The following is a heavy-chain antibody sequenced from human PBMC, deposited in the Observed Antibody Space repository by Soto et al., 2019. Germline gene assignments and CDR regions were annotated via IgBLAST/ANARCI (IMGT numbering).Heavy chain of an antibody. CDR3: ARDPHSSGGSCYPLGSFDY. Sequence: QVQLVESGGGVVQPGRSLRLSCAASGFTFSSYAMHWDRQAPGKGLEWVAVISYDGSNKYYADSVKGRFTISRDNSKNTLYLQMNSLRAEDTAVYYCARDPHSSGGSCYPLGSFDYWGQGTLVTVSS. D-gene: IGHD2-15*01. J-gene: IGHJ4*02. CDR2: ISYDGSNK. V-gene: IGHV3-30-3*01. CDR1: GFTFSSYA.